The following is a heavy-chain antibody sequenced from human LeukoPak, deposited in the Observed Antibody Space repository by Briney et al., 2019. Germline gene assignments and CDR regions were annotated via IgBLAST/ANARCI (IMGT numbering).Heavy chain of an antibody. CDR3: AKDRIAAAGTLDY. D-gene: IGHD6-13*01. J-gene: IGHJ4*02. CDR2: ISWNSRRM. CDR1: GFIFDDHA. Sequence: PGGSLRLSCAASGFIFDDHAMHWVRQGPGKGLEWVSGISWNSRRMAYADSVKGRFTISRDSAKNSLYLQMNSLRPEDTAFYYCAKDRIAAAGTLDYWGQGTQVTVSS. V-gene: IGHV3-9*01.